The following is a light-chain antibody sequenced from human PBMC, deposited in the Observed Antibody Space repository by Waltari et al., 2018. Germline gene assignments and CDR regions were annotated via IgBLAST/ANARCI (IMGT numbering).Light chain of an antibody. J-gene: IGKJ3*01. CDR1: QSVSFN. V-gene: IGKV3D-15*01. Sequence: EIVMTQSPATLSVSPGERATLSCRANQSVSFNLAWYQQQPGQPHRLFIYVTSTRATGIPARFSGSGSGTELPLTISSLQSEDFVVYYGQQYNNWPFTFGPGTKVDIK. CDR3: QQYNNWPFT. CDR2: VTS.